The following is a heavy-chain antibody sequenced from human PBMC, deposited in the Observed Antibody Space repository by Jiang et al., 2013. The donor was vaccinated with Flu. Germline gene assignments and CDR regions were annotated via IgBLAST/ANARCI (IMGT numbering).Heavy chain of an antibody. V-gene: IGHV4-59*01. J-gene: IGHJ4*02. Sequence: PGLVKPSETLSLTCTVSGDSISSFYWNWIRQSPGKGLEWIGYVYYTGVTNYSPSLKSRVTISLDTSKNQFSLKLSSVTTADTAVYYCARGVFDYWGQGTRVTVS. CDR3: ARGVFDY. CDR1: GDSISSFY. CDR2: VYYTGVT. D-gene: IGHD6-6*01.